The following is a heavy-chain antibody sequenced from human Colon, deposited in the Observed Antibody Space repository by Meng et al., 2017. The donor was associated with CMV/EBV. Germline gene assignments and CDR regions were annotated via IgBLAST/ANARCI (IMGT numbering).Heavy chain of an antibody. V-gene: IGHV5-51*01. Sequence: KVSCKVSGYRFTSYWIAWVRQKPGKGLEWMGMIHPDDSNTRYGPSFQGQVTISADKSISTAYLEWSSLKASDTAMYYCASPPGGYDAYDVWGQGTMVTVSS. CDR1: GYRFTSYW. CDR2: IHPDDSNT. J-gene: IGHJ3*01. D-gene: IGHD3-10*01. CDR3: ASPPGGYDAYDV.